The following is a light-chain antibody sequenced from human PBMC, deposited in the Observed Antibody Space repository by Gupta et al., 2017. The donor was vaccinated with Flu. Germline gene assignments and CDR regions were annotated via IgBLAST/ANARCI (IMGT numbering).Light chain of an antibody. CDR1: QSVSSK. CDR3: QQYNNWPMYT. V-gene: IGKV3-15*01. J-gene: IGKJ2*01. Sequence: EIVMTQSPATLSVSPGERATLSCRASQSVSSKLAWYQQKPGQAPRLLIYGTSTRDTGIPARFSGSGYGTEFTLTISSRQSEDFAVYYCQQYNNWPMYTFGQGTKLEIK. CDR2: GTS.